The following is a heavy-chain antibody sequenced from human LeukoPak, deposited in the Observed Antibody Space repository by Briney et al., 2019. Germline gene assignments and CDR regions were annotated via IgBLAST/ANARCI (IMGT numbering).Heavy chain of an antibody. CDR1: GGSFSGYY. J-gene: IGHJ6*03. CDR2: INHSGST. Sequence: SETLSLTCAVYGGSFSGYYWSWIRQPPGKGLEWIGEINHSGSTNYNPSLKSRVTISVDTSKNQFSLKPSSVTAADTAVYYCARRRGYYGSGATMDVWGKGTTVTISS. D-gene: IGHD3-10*01. V-gene: IGHV4-34*01. CDR3: ARRRGYYGSGATMDV.